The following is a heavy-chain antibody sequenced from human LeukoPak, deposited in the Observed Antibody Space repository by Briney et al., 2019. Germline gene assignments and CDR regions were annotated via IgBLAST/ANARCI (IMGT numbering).Heavy chain of an antibody. CDR3: ARSLRVRGVPDYMDV. D-gene: IGHD3-10*01. CDR2: IYSAGSI. CDR1: GFTVSSNS. V-gene: IGHV3-53*01. J-gene: IGHJ6*03. Sequence: GGSLRLSCTVSGFTVSSNSMSWVRQAPGKGLEWVSFIYSAGSIYYSDSVKGRFTISIDNSKNTLYLQMNSLRAEDTAVYYCARSLRVRGVPDYMDVWGKGTTVTISS.